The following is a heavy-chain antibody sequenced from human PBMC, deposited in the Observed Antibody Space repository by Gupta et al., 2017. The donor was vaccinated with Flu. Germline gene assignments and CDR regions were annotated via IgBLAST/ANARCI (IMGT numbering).Heavy chain of an antibody. D-gene: IGHD3-10*01. CDR2: IWYDGSNK. CDR1: GFTFRSYG. V-gene: IGHV3-33*01. J-gene: IGHJ4*02. CDR3: ARDSLGLYGSGSYQFDY. Sequence: QVQLVESGGGVVQPGRSLRLSCAASGFTFRSYGMPWVRQAPGKGLEWVAVIWYDGSNKYYADSVKGRFTISRDNSKNTLYLQMNSLRAEDTAVYYCARDSLGLYGSGSYQFDYWGQGTLVTVSS.